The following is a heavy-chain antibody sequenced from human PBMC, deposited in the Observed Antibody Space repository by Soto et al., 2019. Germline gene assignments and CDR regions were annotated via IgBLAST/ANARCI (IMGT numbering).Heavy chain of an antibody. V-gene: IGHV4-4*07. D-gene: IGHD2-8*02. CDR2: FSLSGTT. CDR1: GASITGSSY. Sequence: ETLSLTCTVSGASITGSSYWSWIRQPAGKGLEWIGRFSLSGTTNYNPSLRSRVTMSADVSKNQFSLRLTSVTAADTALYYCARGMTPPGAPAWYYFDSWGQGTLVTVSS. J-gene: IGHJ4*02. CDR3: ARGMTPPGAPAWYYFDS.